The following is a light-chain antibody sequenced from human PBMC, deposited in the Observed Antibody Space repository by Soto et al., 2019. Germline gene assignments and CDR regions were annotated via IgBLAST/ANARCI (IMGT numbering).Light chain of an antibody. Sequence: QSALTQPASVSGSPGQSITISCTGTSSDVGGYNYVSWYQQHPGKAPKLMIHEVSNRPSGVSDRFSGSKSSNTASLTISGLQAEDEADYYCSSYTSSRAYVFGTGTKVTVL. CDR1: SSDVGGYNY. V-gene: IGLV2-14*01. J-gene: IGLJ1*01. CDR2: EVS. CDR3: SSYTSSRAYV.